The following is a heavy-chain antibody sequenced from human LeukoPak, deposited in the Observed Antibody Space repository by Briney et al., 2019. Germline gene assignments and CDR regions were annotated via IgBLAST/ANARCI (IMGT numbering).Heavy chain of an antibody. D-gene: IGHD6-13*01. CDR2: INPSGGST. J-gene: IGHJ4*02. CDR3: AREEIAAAGVFDY. V-gene: IGHV1-46*01. Sequence: ASVTVSCKASGYTFTSYYMHWVRQAPGQGLEWMGIINPSGGSTSYAQKFQGRVTMTRDTSTSTVYMELSSLRSDDTAVYYCAREEIAAAGVFDYWGQGTLVTVSS. CDR1: GYTFTSYY.